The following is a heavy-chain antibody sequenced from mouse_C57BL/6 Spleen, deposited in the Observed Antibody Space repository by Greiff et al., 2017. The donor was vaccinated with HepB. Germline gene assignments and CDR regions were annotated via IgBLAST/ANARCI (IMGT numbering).Heavy chain of an antibody. J-gene: IGHJ4*01. V-gene: IGHV1-15*01. CDR2: IDPETGGT. CDR3: TSIPLYYYGSSPYYAMDY. CDR1: GYTFTDYE. Sequence: VQLQQSGAELVRPGASVTLSCKASGYTFTDYEMHWVKQTPVHGLEWIGAIDPETGGTAYNQKFKGKAILTADKSSSTAYMELRSLTSEESAVYSCTSIPLYYYGSSPYYAMDYWGQGTSVTVSS. D-gene: IGHD1-1*01.